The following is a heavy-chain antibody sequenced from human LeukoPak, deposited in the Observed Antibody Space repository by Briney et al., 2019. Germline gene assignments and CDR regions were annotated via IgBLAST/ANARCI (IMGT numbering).Heavy chain of an antibody. V-gene: IGHV3-74*03. D-gene: IGHD3-10*01. CDR3: ARDYAGSPDF. J-gene: IGHJ4*02. Sequence: GGSLRLSCTASGFTFSTYYINWPRQSPGKGLLWVALINGDGSTTTHADSVKGRFTISRDNAKNTAYLQMNSLRDEDTAVYYCARDYAGSPDFWGQGTLVTVSA. CDR2: INGDGSTT. CDR1: GFTFSTYY.